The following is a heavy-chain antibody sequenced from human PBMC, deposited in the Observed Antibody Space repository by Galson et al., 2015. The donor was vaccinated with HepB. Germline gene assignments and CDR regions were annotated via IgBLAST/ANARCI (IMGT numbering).Heavy chain of an antibody. D-gene: IGHD4-11*01. J-gene: IGHJ5*02. CDR2: IRSKAYGGTT. CDR3: SREDVGDYSKWFDP. Sequence: SLRLPCATSGFTFGDFAMSWFRQAPGKGLEWVGFIRSKAYGGTTKYAASVKGRFSISRDDSKSIAYLQMNSLKTEDTAVYYCSREDVGDYSKWFDPWGQGTLVTVSS. V-gene: IGHV3-49*03. CDR1: GFTFGDFA.